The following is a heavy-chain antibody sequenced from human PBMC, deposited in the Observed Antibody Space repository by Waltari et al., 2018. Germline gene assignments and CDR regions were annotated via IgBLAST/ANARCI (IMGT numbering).Heavy chain of an antibody. Sequence: EVHLVESGGGLVQPGGSLRLSCAASGFTFTDYWMSWVRQAPGKGPEWVANIQKDGSEKNYVDYVKGRFTISRDNPKDSVYLQMNSLRADDTAMYYCVRDHWGPDYWGQGTLVTVSS. CDR1: GFTFTDYW. J-gene: IGHJ4*02. CDR2: IQKDGSEK. CDR3: VRDHWGPDY. D-gene: IGHD7-27*01. V-gene: IGHV3-7*01.